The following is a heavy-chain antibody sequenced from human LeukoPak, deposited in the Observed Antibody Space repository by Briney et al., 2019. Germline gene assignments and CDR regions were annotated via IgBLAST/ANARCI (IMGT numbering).Heavy chain of an antibody. CDR3: ARAGVGGTHGPFDY. CDR1: GFTFSSYS. V-gene: IGHV3-21*01. J-gene: IGHJ4*02. CDR2: ISSSSSYI. D-gene: IGHD1-26*01. Sequence: GGSLRLSCAASGFTFSSYSMNWVRQAPGKGLEWVSSISSSSSYIYYADSVKGRFTISRDNAKNSLYLQMNSLRAEDTAVYYCARAGVGGTHGPFDYWGQGTLVTVSS.